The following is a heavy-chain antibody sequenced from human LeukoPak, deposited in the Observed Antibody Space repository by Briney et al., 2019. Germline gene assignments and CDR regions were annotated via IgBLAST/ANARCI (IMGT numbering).Heavy chain of an antibody. CDR3: ARDYVRLGELVDY. Sequence: GGSLRLSCAASGFTFSSYAMHWVRQAPGKGLEWVAVISYDGSNKYYADSVRGRFTISRDNSKNTLYLQMNSLRAEDTAVYYCARDYVRLGELVDYWGQGTLVTVSS. V-gene: IGHV3-30*04. D-gene: IGHD3-16*01. J-gene: IGHJ4*02. CDR2: ISYDGSNK. CDR1: GFTFSSYA.